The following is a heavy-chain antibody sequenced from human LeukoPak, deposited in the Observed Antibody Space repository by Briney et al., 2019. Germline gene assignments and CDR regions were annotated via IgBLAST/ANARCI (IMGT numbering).Heavy chain of an antibody. V-gene: IGHV3-30*18. Sequence: GGSLRLSCAASGLTFSSYGMHWVREAPGKGLEGGAVISYDGSNKYYADSVKVRFTISRDNSKNTLYLQMNSLRAEDTAVYYCAKDLLSWSGSYWGQGTLVTVSS. D-gene: IGHD1-26*01. CDR2: ISYDGSNK. J-gene: IGHJ4*02. CDR3: AKDLLSWSGSY. CDR1: GLTFSSYG.